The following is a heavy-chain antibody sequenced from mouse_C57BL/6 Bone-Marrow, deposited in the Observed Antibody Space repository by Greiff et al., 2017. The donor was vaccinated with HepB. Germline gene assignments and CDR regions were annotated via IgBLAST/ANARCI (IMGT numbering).Heavy chain of an antibody. CDR1: GYAFTNYL. Sequence: QVQLQQSGAELVRPGTSVKVSCKASGYAFTNYLIEWVKQRPGPGLEWIGVINPGSGGTNYNEKFKGKATLTADKSSSTAYMRLSSLTSEDSAVYFCARWGDWYFDVWGTGTTVTVSS. CDR2: INPGSGGT. J-gene: IGHJ1*03. V-gene: IGHV1-54*01. CDR3: ARWGDWYFDV.